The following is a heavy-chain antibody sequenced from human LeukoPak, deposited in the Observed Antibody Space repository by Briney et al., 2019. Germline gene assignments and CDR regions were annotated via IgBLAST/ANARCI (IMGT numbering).Heavy chain of an antibody. D-gene: IGHD2-2*02. Sequence: AGGSLRLSCAASGFTFSSYWMSWVRQAPGKGLEWVANIKQDGSEKYYADSVKGRFTISRDNAKNSLYLQMNSLRAEDTAVYYCARDLVVPAAIRRWAVAGTLPQADIDYWGQGTLVTVSS. V-gene: IGHV3-7*01. CDR1: GFTFSSYW. CDR3: ARDLVVPAAIRRWAVAGTLPQADIDY. J-gene: IGHJ4*02. CDR2: IKQDGSEK.